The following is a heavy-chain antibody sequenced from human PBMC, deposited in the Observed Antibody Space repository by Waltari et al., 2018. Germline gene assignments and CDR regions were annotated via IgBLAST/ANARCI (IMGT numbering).Heavy chain of an antibody. CDR3: ATEYSSSMRYYYYGMDV. CDR1: GYTFTDYY. V-gene: IGHV1-69-2*01. J-gene: IGHJ6*02. CDR2: VDPEDGET. D-gene: IGHD6-6*01. Sequence: EVQLVQSGAEVKKPGATVKISCKVSGYTFTDYYMHWVQQAPGKGLEWMGLVDPEDGETRYAEKFQGRVTITADTSTDTAYMELSSLRSEDTAVYYCATEYSSSMRYYYYGMDVWGQGTTVTVSS.